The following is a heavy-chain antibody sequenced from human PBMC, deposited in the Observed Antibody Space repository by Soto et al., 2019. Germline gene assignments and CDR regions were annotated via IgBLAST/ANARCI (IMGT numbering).Heavy chain of an antibody. J-gene: IGHJ6*03. V-gene: IGHV4-59*01. CDR2: IYYSGST. Sequence: SETLSLTCTVSGGSISSYYWSWIRQPPGKGLEWIGYIYYSGSTNCNPSLKSRITITVDTSKNQFSLKLSSVTAADTAVYYCVRGIVLMVYADYYYYYYMDVWGKGTTVTVSS. D-gene: IGHD2-8*01. CDR1: GGSISSYY. CDR3: VRGIVLMVYADYYYYYYMDV.